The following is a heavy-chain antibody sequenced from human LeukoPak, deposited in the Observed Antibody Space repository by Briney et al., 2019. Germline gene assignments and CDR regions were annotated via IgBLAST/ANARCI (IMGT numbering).Heavy chain of an antibody. D-gene: IGHD3-22*01. Sequence: GGSLRLSCAASGFTFSDYYMSWIRQAPGKGLEWVSYISSSGSTIYYADSVKGRFTISRDNAKNSLYLQMNSLRAEDTAVYYCARVGTTIVDEVIPGFEGYYYMDVWGKGTTVTVSS. CDR3: ARVGTTIVDEVIPGFEGYYYMDV. V-gene: IGHV3-11*04. CDR1: GFTFSDYY. CDR2: ISSSGSTI. J-gene: IGHJ6*03.